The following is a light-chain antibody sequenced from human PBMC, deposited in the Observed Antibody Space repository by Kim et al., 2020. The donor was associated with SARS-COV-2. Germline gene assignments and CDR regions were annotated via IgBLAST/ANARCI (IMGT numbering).Light chain of an antibody. CDR3: ATWDDSLSGPV. Sequence: GQGVTLSCSGSSSNIGSNTVSWYQQVPGTAPKLLLYANNHRPSGVPDRFSGSKSGTSASLAISGLQSEDESDYYCATWDDSLSGPVFGGGTQLTVL. CDR1: SSNIGSNT. CDR2: ANN. V-gene: IGLV1-44*01. J-gene: IGLJ3*02.